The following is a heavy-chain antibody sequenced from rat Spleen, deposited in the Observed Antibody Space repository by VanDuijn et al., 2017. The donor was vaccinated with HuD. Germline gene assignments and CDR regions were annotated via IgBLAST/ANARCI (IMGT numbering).Heavy chain of an antibody. CDR2: ISPSGGFT. V-gene: IGHV5-27*01. Sequence: EVQLVESGGGLVQPGGSLKLSCAVSGFTFNSYDMAWVRQAPTKGLEWVASISPSGGFTYYRDSVKGRFTVSRDSARRSLSLHMDGLRSEDTATYFCTTGGPYYFDYWGQGVVVTVSS. J-gene: IGHJ2*01. CDR3: TTGGPYYFDY. CDR1: GFTFNSYD.